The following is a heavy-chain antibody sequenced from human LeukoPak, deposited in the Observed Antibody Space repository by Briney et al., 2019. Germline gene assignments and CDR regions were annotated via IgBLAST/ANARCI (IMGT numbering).Heavy chain of an antibody. J-gene: IGHJ4*02. V-gene: IGHV4-39*01. CDR3: ASLELQLWSFDY. CDR1: GGSISSSSYY. Sequence: PSEALSLTCTVSGGSISSSSYYWGWIRQPPGKGLEWIGSIYYSGSTYYNPSLKSRVTISVDTSKNQFSLKLSSVTAADTAVYYCASLELQLWSFDYWGQGTLVTVSS. CDR2: IYYSGST. D-gene: IGHD5-18*01.